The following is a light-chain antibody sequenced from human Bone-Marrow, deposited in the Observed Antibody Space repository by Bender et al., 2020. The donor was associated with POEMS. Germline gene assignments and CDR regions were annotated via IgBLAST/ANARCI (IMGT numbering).Light chain of an antibody. V-gene: IGLV1-40*01. CDR3: QSYDISLSGWV. CDR1: SSNMGAGYG. J-gene: IGLJ3*02. CDR2: NNE. Sequence: QSALTQPASVSGSPGQSITISCTGTSSNMGAGYGVNWYQQLPGTAPKLLIYNNENRPSGVPDRISGSKSGTSASLAITGLQAEDEADYYCQSYDISLSGWVFGGGTKLTAL.